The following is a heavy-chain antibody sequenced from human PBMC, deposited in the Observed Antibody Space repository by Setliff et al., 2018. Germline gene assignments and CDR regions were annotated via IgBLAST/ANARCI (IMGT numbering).Heavy chain of an antibody. CDR3: ARVKIAILPAAIDY. Sequence: SSETLSLTCTVSGGSISSSSYYWGWIRQPPGKGLEWIGGIYYSGSTYYNPSLKSRVTISVDTSKNQFSLKLSPVTAADTAVYYCARVKIAILPAAIDYWGQGTLVTVSS. D-gene: IGHD2-2*01. J-gene: IGHJ4*02. CDR1: GGSISSSSYY. V-gene: IGHV4-39*07. CDR2: IYYSGST.